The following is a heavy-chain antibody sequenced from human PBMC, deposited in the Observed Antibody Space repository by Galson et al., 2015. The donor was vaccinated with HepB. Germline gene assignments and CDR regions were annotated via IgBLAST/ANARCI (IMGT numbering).Heavy chain of an antibody. CDR2: ISSSSSYI. D-gene: IGHD3-3*01. J-gene: IGHJ6*02. V-gene: IGHV3-21*01. Sequence: SLRLSCAASGFTFSSYSMNWVRQAPGKGLEWVSSISSSSSYIYYADSVKGRFTISRDNAKNSLYLQMNSLRAEDTAVYYCARDLGTIFGVVIYPDYYYYGMDVWGQGTTATVSS. CDR3: ARDLGTIFGVVIYPDYYYYGMDV. CDR1: GFTFSSYS.